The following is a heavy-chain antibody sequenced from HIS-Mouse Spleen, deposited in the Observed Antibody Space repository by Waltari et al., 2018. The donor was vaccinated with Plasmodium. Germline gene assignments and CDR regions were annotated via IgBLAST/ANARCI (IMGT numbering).Heavy chain of an antibody. D-gene: IGHD6-13*01. V-gene: IGHV3-30*18. J-gene: IGHJ4*02. CDR1: GFTFSSYG. CDR2: ISYDGSNK. Sequence: QVQLVESGGGVVQPGRSLRLSCAASGFTFSSYGMHWVRQAPGKGLEWVAVISYDGSNKYYADSGKGRFTISRDNSKNTLYLQMNSLRAEDTAVYYCAKDRRSSSWYVDYWGQGTLVTVSS. CDR3: AKDRRSSSWYVDY.